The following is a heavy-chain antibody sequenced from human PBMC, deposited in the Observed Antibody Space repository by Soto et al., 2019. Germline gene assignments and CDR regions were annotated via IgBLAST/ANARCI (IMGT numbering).Heavy chain of an antibody. CDR1: GFTFSSYV. V-gene: IGHV3-33*01. J-gene: IGHJ4*02. Sequence: QVLLVESGGGVVQPGRSLRLSCAASGFTFSSYVMHWVRQAPGKGLEWVAAIWHDGSNKYYADSVKGRFTISRDNSKNTVYLQMNSLRVEDTAVYYCAREGKDTSGYSFDYWGQGILVTVSS. CDR2: IWHDGSNK. CDR3: AREGKDTSGYSFDY. D-gene: IGHD3-22*01.